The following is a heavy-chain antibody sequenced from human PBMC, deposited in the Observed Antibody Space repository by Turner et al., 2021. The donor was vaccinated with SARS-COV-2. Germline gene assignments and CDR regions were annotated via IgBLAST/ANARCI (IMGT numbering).Heavy chain of an antibody. CDR2: IWYDGSNK. V-gene: IGHV3-33*01. CDR1: GFPFGSDG. D-gene: IGHD6-13*01. J-gene: IGHJ4*02. CDR3: ARASQNGYSSSWYDPDIDY. Sequence: QVQLVESGGGVVQPGRSLRLSCAASGFPFGSDGMHWVRQAPGKGLEWVAVIWYDGSNKYYADSVKGRFTISRDNSKNTLYLQMNSLRAEDTAVYYCARASQNGYSSSWYDPDIDYWGQGTLVTVSS.